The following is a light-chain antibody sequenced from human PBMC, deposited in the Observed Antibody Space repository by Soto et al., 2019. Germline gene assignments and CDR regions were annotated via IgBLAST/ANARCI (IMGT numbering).Light chain of an antibody. J-gene: IGKJ3*01. CDR1: QSVNNY. CDR3: QKRSNWPLT. Sequence: EIVLTQSPAMLSLSPGERASLSCTASQSVNNYLAWYQQKPGQAPRLLVYDASHRATGIPARFSGSGSGTDFTITISSLEPEDFAVYYCQKRSNWPLTFGPGTKVDIK. CDR2: DAS. V-gene: IGKV3-11*01.